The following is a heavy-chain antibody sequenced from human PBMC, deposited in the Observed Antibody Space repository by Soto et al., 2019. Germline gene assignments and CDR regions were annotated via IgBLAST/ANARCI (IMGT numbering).Heavy chain of an antibody. CDR1: GGSISSGGYY. CDR2: IYYSGST. J-gene: IGHJ4*02. Sequence: SETLSLTCTVSGGSISSGGYYWSWIRQHPGKGLEWIGYIYYSGSTYYNPSLKSRVTISVDTSKNQFSLKLSSVTAADTAVYYCARVAYYYDSSGYYQYYFDYWGQGTLVTVSS. V-gene: IGHV4-31*03. D-gene: IGHD3-22*01. CDR3: ARVAYYYDSSGYYQYYFDY.